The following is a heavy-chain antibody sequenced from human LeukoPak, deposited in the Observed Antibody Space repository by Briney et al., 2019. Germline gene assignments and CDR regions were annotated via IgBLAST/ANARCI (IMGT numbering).Heavy chain of an antibody. V-gene: IGHV4-31*03. CDR3: AREKWQQLSENWFDP. CDR2: IYYSGST. Sequence: SETLSLTCTVSGGSISSGGYYWRWIRQHPGEGLEWIGYIYYSGSTYYNPSLKSRVTISVDTSKNQFSLKLSSVTVADTAVYYCAREKWQQLSENWFDPWGQGTLVTVSS. J-gene: IGHJ5*02. D-gene: IGHD6-13*01. CDR1: GGSISSGGYY.